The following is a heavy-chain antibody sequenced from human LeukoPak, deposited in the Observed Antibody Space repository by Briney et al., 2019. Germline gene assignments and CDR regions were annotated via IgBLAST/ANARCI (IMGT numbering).Heavy chain of an antibody. CDR2: IWYDGSNK. CDR1: GIAFRSYG. CDR3: ATDRATQYFDY. V-gene: IGHV3-33*01. J-gene: IGHJ4*02. D-gene: IGHD2-15*01. Sequence: GRSLRLSCAASGIAFRSYGMHWVRQAPGKGLEWVAVIWYDGSNKDYADSVKGRFTVSRDNSRNTLFLQMNSLRVKDTAVYYCATDRATQYFDYWGQGTLVSVPS.